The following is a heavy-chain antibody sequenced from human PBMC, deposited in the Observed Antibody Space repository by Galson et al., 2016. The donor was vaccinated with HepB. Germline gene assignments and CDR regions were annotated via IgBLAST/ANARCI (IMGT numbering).Heavy chain of an antibody. J-gene: IGHJ4*02. CDR1: GFTFSSYG. D-gene: IGHD2-2*01. Sequence: SLRLSCAASGFTFSSYGMHWVRQAPGKGLEWVAVISSDGNIDYCADSVKGRFTISRDNSKNTLFLEMNSPRAEDTAVYYCAKDPGSSSLYFDYWGQGTLVTVSS. CDR3: AKDPGSSSLYFDY. CDR2: ISSDGNID. V-gene: IGHV3-30*18.